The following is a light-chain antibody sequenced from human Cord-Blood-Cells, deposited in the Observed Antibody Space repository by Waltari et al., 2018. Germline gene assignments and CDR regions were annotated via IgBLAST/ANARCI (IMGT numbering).Light chain of an antibody. Sequence: DIQMTQSPSSLSASVGDRVTITCRASQSISSYLNWYQQKPGKAPKLLIYAESSLQSGVPSRFSGSGYGTDFTLTISSLQPEDFATYYCQQSYSTPLTFGGGTKVEIK. CDR2: AES. J-gene: IGKJ4*01. CDR3: QQSYSTPLT. CDR1: QSISSY. V-gene: IGKV1-39*01.